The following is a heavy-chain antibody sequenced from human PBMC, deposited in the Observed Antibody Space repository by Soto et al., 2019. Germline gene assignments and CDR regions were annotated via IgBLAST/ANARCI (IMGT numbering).Heavy chain of an antibody. J-gene: IGHJ4*02. CDR3: VSTPYGGQDY. CDR1: GFTFSYYW. Sequence: PGGSLRLSCAASGFTFSYYWMSWVRQAPGKGLEWVANIKQDGSEKYYVDSVKGRFTISKDNAKNSLYLQMNSLRVEDTAVYYCVSTPYGGQDYWGQGTMVTVSS. V-gene: IGHV3-7*01. D-gene: IGHD4-17*01. CDR2: IKQDGSEK.